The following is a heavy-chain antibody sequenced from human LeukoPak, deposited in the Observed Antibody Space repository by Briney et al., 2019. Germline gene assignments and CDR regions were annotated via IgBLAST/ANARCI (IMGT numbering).Heavy chain of an antibody. CDR1: GYTFTDWW. V-gene: IGHV1-46*01. D-gene: IGHD4-17*01. Sequence: GASVKVSCKAFGYTFTDWWMHWVRQAPGQGLEWMGVASPSGGSTSYAQKFQGRVTVTRDTSTSTVYMELTSLRSEDTAMYYCARDHDYGPCEGLAALDYWGQGTLVTVSS. J-gene: IGHJ4*02. CDR3: ARDHDYGPCEGLAALDY. CDR2: ASPSGGST.